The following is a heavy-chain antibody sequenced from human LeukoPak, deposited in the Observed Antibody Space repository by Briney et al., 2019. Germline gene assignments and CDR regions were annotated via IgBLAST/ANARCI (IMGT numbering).Heavy chain of an antibody. CDR2: ISACNGNT. J-gene: IGHJ4*02. V-gene: IGHV1-18*04. Sequence: ASVKVSCKASGYTFTSYGISWVRQAPGQGLEWMGWISACNGNTNYAQKLQGRVTMTTDTSTSTAYMELRSLRSDDTAVYYCARNDYGDYVLYFDYWGQGTLVTVSS. CDR3: ARNDYGDYVLYFDY. CDR1: GYTFTSYG. D-gene: IGHD4-17*01.